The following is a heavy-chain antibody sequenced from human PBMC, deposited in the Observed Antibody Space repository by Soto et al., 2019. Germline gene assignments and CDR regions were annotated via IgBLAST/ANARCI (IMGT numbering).Heavy chain of an antibody. CDR3: AGSSGWSELDYYYYYGMDV. CDR1: GGTFSSYA. Sequence: AASVKVSCKASGGTFSSYAISWVRQAPGQGLEWMGGIIPIFGTANYAQKFQGRVTITADESTSTAYMELSSLRSEDTAVYYCAGSSGWSELDYYYYYGMDVWGQGTTVTVSS. J-gene: IGHJ6*02. V-gene: IGHV1-69*13. CDR2: IIPIFGTA. D-gene: IGHD6-19*01.